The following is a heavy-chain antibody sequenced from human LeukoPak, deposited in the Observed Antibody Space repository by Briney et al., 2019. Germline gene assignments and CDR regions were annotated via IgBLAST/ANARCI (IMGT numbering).Heavy chain of an antibody. D-gene: IGHD3-16*01. Sequence: QSGGSLRLSCAASGFTFSSYAMSWVRQAPGKGLEWVSAISGSGGSTYYADSVKGRFTISRDNSKNTLYLQMNSLRAEDTAVYYCAKDRGGKTPDRYYFDYWGQGTLVTVSS. CDR2: ISGSGGST. CDR3: AKDRGGKTPDRYYFDY. J-gene: IGHJ4*02. CDR1: GFTFSSYA. V-gene: IGHV3-23*01.